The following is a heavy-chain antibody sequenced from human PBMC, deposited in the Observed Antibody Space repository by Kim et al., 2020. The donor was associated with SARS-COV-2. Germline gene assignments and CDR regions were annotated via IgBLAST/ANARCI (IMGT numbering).Heavy chain of an antibody. CDR3: ARSEGRGSWRQFDH. J-gene: IGHJ4*02. Sequence: SETLSLTCATSSDSMSSYYWSWIRHLPGRGLEWIGYIYYSGNTDYNPSLKSRVSISWTTSKGHFSLDVTSLTAADTAVYYCARSEGRGSWRQFDHWGQGILVTVSS. D-gene: IGHD6-19*01. V-gene: IGHV4-59*01. CDR1: SDSMSSYY. CDR2: IYYSGNT.